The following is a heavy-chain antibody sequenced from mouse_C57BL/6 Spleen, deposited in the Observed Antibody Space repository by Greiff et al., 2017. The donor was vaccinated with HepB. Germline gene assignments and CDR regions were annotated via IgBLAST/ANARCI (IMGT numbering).Heavy chain of an antibody. D-gene: IGHD6-5*01. CDR1: GFTFSDYG. Sequence: EVKLVESGGGLVKPEGSLKLSCAASGFTFSDYGMHWVRQAPEKGLEWVAYISSGSSTIYYADTVKGRFTISRDNAKNTLFLQMTSLRSEDTAMYYCARGLNFDYWGQGTTLTVSS. CDR2: ISSGSSTI. CDR3: ARGLNFDY. V-gene: IGHV5-17*01. J-gene: IGHJ2*01.